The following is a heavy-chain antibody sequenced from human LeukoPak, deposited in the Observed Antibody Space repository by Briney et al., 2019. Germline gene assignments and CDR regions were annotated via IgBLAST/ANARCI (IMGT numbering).Heavy chain of an antibody. Sequence: ASVKVSCKASGYTFTSYAMHWVRQAPGQRLEWMGWINAGNGNTKYSQKFQGRVTITRDTSASTAYMELSSLRSEDTAVYYCARGGRSGSYYLFIDYWGQGTLVTVSS. CDR2: INAGNGNT. J-gene: IGHJ4*02. CDR1: GYTFTSYA. CDR3: ARGGRSGSYYLFIDY. V-gene: IGHV1-3*01. D-gene: IGHD1-26*01.